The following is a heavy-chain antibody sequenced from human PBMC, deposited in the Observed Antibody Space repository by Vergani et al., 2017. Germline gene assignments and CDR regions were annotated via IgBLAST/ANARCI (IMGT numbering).Heavy chain of an antibody. J-gene: IGHJ3*01. CDR3: VRDVRVSRT. CDR1: RFDFSDYY. CDR2: ISNSGNTI. V-gene: IGHV3-11*04. Sequence: HGQLVESGGGLVKPGGSLRLSCAASRFDFSDYYMSWIRQAPGKGLEWISYISNSGNTINYADSVKGRFIVSRDNAKNSLYLDMSSLRAEDTAVYYCVRDVRVSRTWGQGTLVAVSS.